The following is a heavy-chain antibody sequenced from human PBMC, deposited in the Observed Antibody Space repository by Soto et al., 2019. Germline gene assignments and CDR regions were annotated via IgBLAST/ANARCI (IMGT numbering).Heavy chain of an antibody. D-gene: IGHD3-16*02. J-gene: IGHJ3*02. V-gene: IGHV3-53*04. Sequence: PGGSLRLSCAASGFTVSSNYMSWVRQAPGKGLEWVSVIYSGGSTYYADSVKGRFTISRHNSKNTLYLQMNSLRAEETAVYYCASVKETAAFDIWGQGTMVTVSS. CDR2: IYSGGST. CDR3: ASVKETAAFDI. CDR1: GFTVSSNY.